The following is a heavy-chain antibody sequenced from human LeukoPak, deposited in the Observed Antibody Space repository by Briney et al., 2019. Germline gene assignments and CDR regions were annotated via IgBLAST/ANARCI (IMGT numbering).Heavy chain of an antibody. D-gene: IGHD3-22*01. Sequence: GRSLRLSCVASGFTFSSYGMHWVRQAPGKGLEWVAFISYDGSNENIADSVKGRFIISRDNSKNALYLQMNSLRAEDTAVYYCARSRYYDSSGYYYGAFDIWGQGTMVTVSS. CDR3: ARSRYYDSSGYYYGAFDI. V-gene: IGHV3-30*03. J-gene: IGHJ3*02. CDR1: GFTFSSYG. CDR2: ISYDGSNE.